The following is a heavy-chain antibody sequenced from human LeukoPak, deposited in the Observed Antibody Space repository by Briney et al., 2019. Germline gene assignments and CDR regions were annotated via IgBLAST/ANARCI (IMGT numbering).Heavy chain of an antibody. CDR2: IYYSGST. J-gene: IGHJ4*02. V-gene: IGHV4-39*07. CDR1: GGSISSSSYY. Sequence: PSETLSLTCTVSGGSISSSSYYWGWIRQPPGKGLEWIGSIYYSGSTYYNPSLKSRVTISVDTSKNQFSLKLSSVTAADTAVYYCARLGYSGSYGDFDYWGQGTLVTVSP. CDR3: ARLGYSGSYGDFDY. D-gene: IGHD1-26*01.